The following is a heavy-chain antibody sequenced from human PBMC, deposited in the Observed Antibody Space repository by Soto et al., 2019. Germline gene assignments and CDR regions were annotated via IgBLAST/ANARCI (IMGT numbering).Heavy chain of an antibody. V-gene: IGHV1-8*01. Sequence: ASVKVSCKASGYSFTSLDINWVRQTAGQGLEWMGWMQPSTGRTGYAQKFQGRVTMTRDTSINTAYMELTTLTSGDTAFYYCARGVSAGVDYWGQGTLVTVSS. D-gene: IGHD1-26*01. CDR2: MQPSTGRT. J-gene: IGHJ4*02. CDR3: ARGVSAGVDY. CDR1: GYSFTSLD.